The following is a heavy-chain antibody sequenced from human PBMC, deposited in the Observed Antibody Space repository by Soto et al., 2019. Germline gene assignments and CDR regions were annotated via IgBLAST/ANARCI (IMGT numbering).Heavy chain of an antibody. Sequence: PSETLSLTCTVSGGSISSGDYYWGRIRQPPGKGLEWIAYIHNSVSTHYNPSLKSRVTISVDTSKNQFSLKLSSVTAADTAVYYCARSRYSGSYFFDYWGQGILVTVSS. J-gene: IGHJ4*02. D-gene: IGHD1-26*01. CDR2: IHNSVST. CDR1: GGSISSGDYY. CDR3: ARSRYSGSYFFDY. V-gene: IGHV4-30-4*01.